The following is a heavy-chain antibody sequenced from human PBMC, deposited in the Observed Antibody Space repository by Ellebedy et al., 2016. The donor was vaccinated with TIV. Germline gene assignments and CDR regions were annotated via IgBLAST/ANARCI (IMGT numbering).Heavy chain of an antibody. D-gene: IGHD6-19*01. CDR3: ARGSGGAVAGSWYFDL. J-gene: IGHJ2*01. Sequence: MPSETLSLTCTVSGGSISSSNYYWGWVRQPPGKGLEWIGSMYYSGITYYSPSLKSRVTISVDTSKSQFSLKLSSVTAADTAVYYCARGSGGAVAGSWYFDLWGRGTLVTVSS. CDR2: MYYSGIT. CDR1: GGSISSSNYY. V-gene: IGHV4-39*01.